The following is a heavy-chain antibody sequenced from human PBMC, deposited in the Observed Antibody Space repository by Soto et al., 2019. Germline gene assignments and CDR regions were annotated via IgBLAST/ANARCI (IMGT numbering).Heavy chain of an antibody. CDR2: IWYDGSNK. V-gene: IGHV3-33*01. CDR3: ARDSGDRYFDL. D-gene: IGHD3-10*01. CDR1: GFTFSSYG. Sequence: QVQLVESGGGVVQPGRSLRLSCAASGFTFSSYGMHWVRQAPGKGLEWVAVIWYDGSNKYYADSVKGRFTISRDNSKNTLYLQMNSLRAEDTAVYYCARDSGDRYFDLWGRGTLVTVSS. J-gene: IGHJ2*01.